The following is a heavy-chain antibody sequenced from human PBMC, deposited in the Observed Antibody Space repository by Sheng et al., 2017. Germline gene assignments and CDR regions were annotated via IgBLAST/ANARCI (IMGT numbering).Heavy chain of an antibody. J-gene: IGHJ3*01. Sequence: QVQLQESGPGLVKPSQTLSLTCTVSGGSISSGSYYWSWIRQPAGKGLEWIGRIYTSGSTNYNPSLKSRVTISVDTSKNQFSLKVRSVTAADTAVYYCASPSGSYLHDALDX. CDR1: GGSISSGSYY. D-gene: IGHD1-26*01. CDR2: IYTSGST. CDR3: ASPSGSYLHDALDX. V-gene: IGHV4-61*02.